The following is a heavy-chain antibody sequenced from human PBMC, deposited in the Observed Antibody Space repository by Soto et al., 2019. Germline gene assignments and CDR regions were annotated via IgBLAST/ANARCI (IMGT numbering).Heavy chain of an antibody. CDR3: ARDRYSSSWPRAGRYFDL. CDR1: GGTFSSYA. CDR2: IIPIFGTA. J-gene: IGHJ2*01. D-gene: IGHD6-13*01. Sequence: QVQLVQSGAEVKKPGSSVKVSCKASGGTFSSYAISWVRQAPGQGLEWMGGIIPIFGTANYAQKFQGRVTITADKSTSTAYMELSSLRSEDTAVYYCARDRYSSSWPRAGRYFDLWGRGTLVTVSS. V-gene: IGHV1-69*06.